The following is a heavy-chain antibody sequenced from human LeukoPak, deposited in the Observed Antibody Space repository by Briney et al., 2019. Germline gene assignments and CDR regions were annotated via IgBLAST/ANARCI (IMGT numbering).Heavy chain of an antibody. CDR3: AKGHTYDLGESYLDF. J-gene: IGHJ4*02. CDR2: ISWNSGSI. CDR1: GYTFDDYA. V-gene: IGHV3-9*01. D-gene: IGHD5-18*01. Sequence: GGSLRLSCEASGYTFDDYAMHWVRQAPGKGLEWVSAISWNSGSIVYADSVKGRFTISRDNGKNSLYLQMNSLRTEDTALYYCAKGHTYDLGESYLDFWGQGTLVSVSS.